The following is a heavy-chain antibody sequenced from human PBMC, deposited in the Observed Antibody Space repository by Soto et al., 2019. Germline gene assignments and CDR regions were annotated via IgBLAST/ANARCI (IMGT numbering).Heavy chain of an antibody. CDR1: GGSISSYY. CDR3: ARAPSSGWKYYFDY. Sequence: QVQLQESGPGLVKPSETLSLTCTVSGGSISSYYWNWIRQPPGKGPEWIGYIYYSGSTNYNPSLKSRVTISVDTSKNQFSLKLSSVTAADTAVYYCARAPSSGWKYYFDYWGQGTLVTVSS. D-gene: IGHD6-19*01. CDR2: IYYSGST. J-gene: IGHJ4*02. V-gene: IGHV4-59*01.